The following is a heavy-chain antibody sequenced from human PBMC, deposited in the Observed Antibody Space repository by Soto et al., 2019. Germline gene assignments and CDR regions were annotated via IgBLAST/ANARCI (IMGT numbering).Heavy chain of an antibody. Sequence: EVQLLESGGGLVQPGGSLRLSCAASGFTFSNFAMSWVRQAPGKGLEWVSVISGGGGTTYYADSVKGRFTISRDNSKNPLYLQMNSQRAEDTALYYCAKAMSTPSRPRNYFDYWGQGTLVTVSS. CDR2: ISGGGGTT. D-gene: IGHD6-6*01. V-gene: IGHV3-23*01. CDR3: AKAMSTPSRPRNYFDY. CDR1: GFTFSNFA. J-gene: IGHJ4*02.